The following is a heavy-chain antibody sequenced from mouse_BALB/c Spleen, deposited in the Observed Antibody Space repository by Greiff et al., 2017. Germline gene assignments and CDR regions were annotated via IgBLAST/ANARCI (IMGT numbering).Heavy chain of an antibody. J-gene: IGHJ2*01. CDR3: ARPPYDYDENYFDY. CDR2: ISSGGSYT. Sequence: DVQLQESGGDLVKPGGSLKLSCAASGFTFSSYGMSWVRQTPDKRLEWVATISSGGSYTYYPDSVKGRFTISRDNAKNTLYLQMSSLKSEDTAMYYCARPPYDYDENYFDYWGQGTTLTVSS. D-gene: IGHD2-4*01. V-gene: IGHV5-6*01. CDR1: GFTFSSYG.